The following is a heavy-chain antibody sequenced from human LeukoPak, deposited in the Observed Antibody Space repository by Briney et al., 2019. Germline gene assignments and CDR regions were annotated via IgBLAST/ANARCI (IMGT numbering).Heavy chain of an antibody. Sequence: ASVKVSCKASGYTFTSYDINWVRQATGQGLEWMGWMNPNSGNTGYAQKFQGRVTMTRNTSISTAYMELSSLRSEDTAVYHCARSYQDYYGMDVWGQGTTVTVSS. D-gene: IGHD1-26*01. V-gene: IGHV1-8*01. J-gene: IGHJ6*02. CDR1: GYTFTSYD. CDR2: MNPNSGNT. CDR3: ARSYQDYYGMDV.